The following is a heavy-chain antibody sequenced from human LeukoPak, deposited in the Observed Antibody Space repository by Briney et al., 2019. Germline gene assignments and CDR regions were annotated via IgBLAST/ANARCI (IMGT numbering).Heavy chain of an antibody. CDR1: GFTFSNAW. J-gene: IGHJ6*02. V-gene: IGHV3-15*01. CDR2: IKSKTDGGTT. Sequence: GGSLRLSCAASGFTFSNAWMSWVRQAPGKGLEWVGRIKSKTDGGTTDYAAPVKGRFTISRDDSKNTLYLQMNSLKTEDTAVYCCTTPHRYCSSTSCYGQEGMDVWGQGTTVTVSS. CDR3: TTPHRYCSSTSCYGQEGMDV. D-gene: IGHD2-2*01.